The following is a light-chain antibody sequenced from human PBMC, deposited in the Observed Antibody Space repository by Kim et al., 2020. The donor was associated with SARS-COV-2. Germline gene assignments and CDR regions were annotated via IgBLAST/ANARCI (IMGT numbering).Light chain of an antibody. Sequence: QRVTISCTGSGPNIGAYYDVHGYQQLPGTAPKLLIHGNTNRPSGVPDRFSGSKSGTSASLDITGLQAEDEAVYYCQSYDRSLSGSVFGGGTQLTVL. J-gene: IGLJ3*02. CDR1: GPNIGAYYD. V-gene: IGLV1-40*01. CDR2: GNT. CDR3: QSYDRSLSGSV.